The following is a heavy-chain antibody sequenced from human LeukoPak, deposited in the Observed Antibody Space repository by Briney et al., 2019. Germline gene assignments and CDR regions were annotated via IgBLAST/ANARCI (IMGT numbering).Heavy chain of an antibody. CDR2: ISYDGSNK. V-gene: IGHV3-30-3*01. D-gene: IGHD6-6*01. CDR1: GFTFSSYA. CDR3: ARGIYSSSSRADYFDY. J-gene: IGHJ4*02. Sequence: PGGSLRLSCAASGFTFSSYAMHWVRQAPGKGLEWVAVISYDGSNKYYAGSVKGRFTISRDNSKNTLYLQMNSLRAEDTAVYYCARGIYSSSSRADYFDYWGQGALVTVSS.